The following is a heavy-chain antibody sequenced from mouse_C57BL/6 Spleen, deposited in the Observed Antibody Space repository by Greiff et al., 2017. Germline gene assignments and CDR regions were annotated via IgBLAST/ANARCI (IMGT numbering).Heavy chain of an antibody. CDR1: GYTFTGYW. Sequence: QVQLQQSGAELVKPGASVKLSCKASGYTFTGYWMHWVKQRPGQGLEWIGMILPNSGSTNYNEKFKSKATLTADKSSSTAYMQLSSLTSEDSAVYYGARSYDYDGDYFDYWGQGTTLTVSS. D-gene: IGHD2-4*01. V-gene: IGHV1-64*01. CDR2: ILPNSGST. J-gene: IGHJ2*01. CDR3: ARSYDYDGDYFDY.